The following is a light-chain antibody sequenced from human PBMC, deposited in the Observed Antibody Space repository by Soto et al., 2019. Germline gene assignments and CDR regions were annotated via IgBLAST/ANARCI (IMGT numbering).Light chain of an antibody. J-gene: IGKJ3*01. V-gene: IGKV1-6*01. CDR3: LQDHNYLT. CDR2: AVS. Sequence: AIQMTQFPASLSASVGERVTITCRASQDIRNHLAWYQQQPGKAPKLLVYAVSTLQSGVPSRFSGSGFGTDFTLTISSLQPEDLATYYCLQDHNYLTFGPGTKVDFK. CDR1: QDIRNH.